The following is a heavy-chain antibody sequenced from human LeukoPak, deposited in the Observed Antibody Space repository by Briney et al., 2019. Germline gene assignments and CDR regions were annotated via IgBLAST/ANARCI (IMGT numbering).Heavy chain of an antibody. CDR3: ARGRKFYGSGRYYNWFDP. CDR1: GGSISSGDYY. J-gene: IGHJ5*02. Sequence: SQTLSLTCTVSGGSISSGDYYWSWLRQPPGKGLEWIGYIYYSGSTYYNPSLKSRVTISVDTSKNQFSLKLSSVTAADTAVYYCARGRKFYGSGRYYNWFDPWGQGTLVTVSS. CDR2: IYYSGST. V-gene: IGHV4-30-4*01. D-gene: IGHD3-10*01.